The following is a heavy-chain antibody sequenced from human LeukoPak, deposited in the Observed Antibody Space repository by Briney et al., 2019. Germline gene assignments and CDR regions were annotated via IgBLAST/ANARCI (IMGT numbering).Heavy chain of an antibody. Sequence: GGSLRLSCAASGFTFSSYAMSWVRQAPGKGLEWVSGISGSGGSTHYADSVKGRFTISRDNSRNTLYLQMNSLRAEDTAVYYCARVRLGSTSMGSFYYYMDVWGKGTTVTVSS. CDR1: GFTFSSYA. V-gene: IGHV3-23*01. J-gene: IGHJ6*03. CDR2: ISGSGGST. D-gene: IGHD6-6*01. CDR3: ARVRLGSTSMGSFYYYMDV.